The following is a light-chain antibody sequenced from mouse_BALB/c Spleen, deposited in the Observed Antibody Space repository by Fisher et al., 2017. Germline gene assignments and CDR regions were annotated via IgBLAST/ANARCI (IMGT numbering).Light chain of an antibody. V-gene: IGKV4-55*01. CDR2: DTS. J-gene: IGKJ2*01. CDR1: SSVSY. CDR3: QQGSSIPRMYT. Sequence: IVLTQSTAIMSASPGEKVTMTCSASSSVSYMYWYQQKPGSSPRLLIYDTSNLASGVPVRFSGSGSGTSYSLTIGTMEAEDVATYYCQQGSSIPRMYTFGGGTKLEIK.